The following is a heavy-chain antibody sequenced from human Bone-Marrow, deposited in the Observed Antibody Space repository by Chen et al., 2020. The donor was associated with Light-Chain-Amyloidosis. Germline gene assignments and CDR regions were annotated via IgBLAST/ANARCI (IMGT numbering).Heavy chain of an antibody. CDR2: IKQDGSEK. J-gene: IGHJ4*02. Sequence: EVQLVESGGGLVQPGGSLRIFCVASGFTFSSHWMSWVRQAPGKGLEWVANIKQDGSEKYYADSVKGRFTISRDNAKNSLYLQMNSLRAEDTAVYYCAEINTNWGQGTLVTVSS. V-gene: IGHV3-7*01. CDR1: GFTFSSHW. CDR3: AEINTN.